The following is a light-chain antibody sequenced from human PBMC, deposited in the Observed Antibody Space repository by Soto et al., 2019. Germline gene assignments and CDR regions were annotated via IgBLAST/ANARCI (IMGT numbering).Light chain of an antibody. CDR3: SSYAGSNTWL. J-gene: IGLJ2*01. CDR2: EGN. V-gene: IGLV2-23*01. Sequence: QSALTQPASVSGSPGQSITISCTGTSTDVVSYYNLLSWYQQHPGKAPKLIIYEGNKRPSGVSDRFSGSKSGNTAPLTIAGLPAEDEAHYCCSSYAGSNTWLFGGGTKVTVL. CDR1: STDVVSYYNL.